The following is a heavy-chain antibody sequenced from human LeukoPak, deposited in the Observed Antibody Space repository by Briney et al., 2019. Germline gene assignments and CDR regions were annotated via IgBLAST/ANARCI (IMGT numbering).Heavy chain of an antibody. CDR1: GYTFTSYG. Sequence: ASVKVSCKASGYTFTSYGISWVRQAPGQGLEWMGWISAYNGNTNYAQKLQGRVTMTTDTSTSTAYMELRSLRSDDTAAYYCARDTGWYSSGWFLDYWGQGTLVTVSS. CDR2: ISAYNGNT. J-gene: IGHJ4*02. CDR3: ARDTGWYSSGWFLDY. D-gene: IGHD6-19*01. V-gene: IGHV1-18*01.